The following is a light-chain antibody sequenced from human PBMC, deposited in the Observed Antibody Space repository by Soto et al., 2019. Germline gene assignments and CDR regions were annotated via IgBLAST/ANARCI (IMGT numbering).Light chain of an antibody. J-gene: IGKJ4*01. CDR2: SES. Sequence: QSPSVLCASAGHAVTITCRARQALSNYLAWYQKKPGKAPDLLIYSESTLQSVVPSRFSGSGSETEFSLTIRALQPEDLATYYCQQLRRCPLTFGGGTKVDIK. CDR3: QQLRRCPLT. CDR1: QALSNY. V-gene: IGKV1-9*01.